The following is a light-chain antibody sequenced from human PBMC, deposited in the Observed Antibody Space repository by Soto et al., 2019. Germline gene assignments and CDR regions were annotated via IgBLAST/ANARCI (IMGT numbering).Light chain of an antibody. CDR2: AAS. CDR1: QGISNY. V-gene: IGKV1-27*01. CDR3: HKYNSAPPFT. J-gene: IGKJ3*01. Sequence: DIQMTQSPSSLSASVGDRVTITCRASQGISNYLAWYQQKPGKVPKLLIYAASTVQSRVPSRFSGSGSGTDFTLTISSLQPEDVATFYCHKYNSAPPFTFGPGTKVDIK.